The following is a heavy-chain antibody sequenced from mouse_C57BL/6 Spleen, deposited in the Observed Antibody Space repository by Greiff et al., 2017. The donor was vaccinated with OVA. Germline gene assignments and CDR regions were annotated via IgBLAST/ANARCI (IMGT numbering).Heavy chain of an antibody. Sequence: QVQLQQPGAELVMPGASVKLSCKASGYTFTSYWMHWVKQRPGQGLEWIGEIDPSDRYTNYNQKFKGKSTLTVDKSSSPAYMQLSSLTSEDSAVDYCARKEGDDYAMDYWGQGTSVTVSS. D-gene: IGHD3-3*01. CDR3: ARKEGDDYAMDY. CDR1: GYTFTSYW. J-gene: IGHJ4*01. CDR2: IDPSDRYT. V-gene: IGHV1-69*01.